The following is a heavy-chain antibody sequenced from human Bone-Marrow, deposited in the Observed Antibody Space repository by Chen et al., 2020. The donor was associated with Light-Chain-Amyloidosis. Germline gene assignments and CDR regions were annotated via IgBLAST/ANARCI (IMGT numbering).Heavy chain of an antibody. CDR1: GYTLPNYW. CDR3: ARRRDGYNFDY. Sequence: EVELEQSGPEVKKPGESLKISCKGSGYTLPNYWIGWVRHMPGKGLEWMGVIYPDDSDARYSPSFEGQVTISADKSITTAYLQWRSLKASDTAMYYCARRRDGYNFDYWGQGTLVTVSS. J-gene: IGHJ4*02. CDR2: IYPDDSDA. V-gene: IGHV5-51*01. D-gene: IGHD5-12*01.